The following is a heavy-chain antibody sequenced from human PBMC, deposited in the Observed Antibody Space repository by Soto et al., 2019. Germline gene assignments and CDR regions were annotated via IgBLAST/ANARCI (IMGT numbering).Heavy chain of an antibody. CDR1: GGTFSSYT. CDR2: INPMFGTT. D-gene: IGHD2-15*01. J-gene: IGHJ5*02. CDR3: VRGVVVVTASQLGWFDP. V-gene: IGHV1-69*13. Sequence: EASVKVSCKASGGTFSSYTISWVRQAPGQGLEWMGGINPMFGTTKYAQKFQGRVTITADESTSTAYMEMSSLRSEDTAVYYCVRGVVVVTASQLGWFDPWGQGTLVTVSS.